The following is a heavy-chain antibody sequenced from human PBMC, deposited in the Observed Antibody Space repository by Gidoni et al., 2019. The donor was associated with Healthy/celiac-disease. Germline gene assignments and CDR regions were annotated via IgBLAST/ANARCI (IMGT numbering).Heavy chain of an antibody. CDR2: IYWDDDK. J-gene: IGHJ5*02. CDR3: AHRGSKAMVRGVTDINWFDP. V-gene: IGHV2-5*02. CDR1: GFSLSTSGVG. D-gene: IGHD3-10*01. Sequence: QITLKESGPTLVKPTQTLTLTCTFSGFSLSTSGVGVGWIRQPPGKALEWLALIYWDDDKRYSPSLKSRLTITKDTSKNQVVLTMTNMDPVDTATYYCAHRGSKAMVRGVTDINWFDPWGQGTLVTVSS.